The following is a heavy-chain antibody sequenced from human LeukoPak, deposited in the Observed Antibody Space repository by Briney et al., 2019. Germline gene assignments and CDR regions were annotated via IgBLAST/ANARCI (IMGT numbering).Heavy chain of an antibody. CDR1: GYTLTELS. CDR2: FDPEDGEK. V-gene: IGHV1-24*01. D-gene: IGHD1-1*01. Sequence: ASVKVSCKVSGYTLTELSMHWLRQAPGKGLEWMGGFDPEDGEKIYAQKFQGRVTMIEDTSTDTAYMELSSLRSEDTAVDYCATRNWYYFDYWGQGSLVTVSS. J-gene: IGHJ4*02. CDR3: ATRNWYYFDY.